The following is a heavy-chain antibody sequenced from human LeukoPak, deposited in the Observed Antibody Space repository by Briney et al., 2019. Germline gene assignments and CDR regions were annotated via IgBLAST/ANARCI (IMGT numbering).Heavy chain of an antibody. J-gene: IGHJ4*02. Sequence: GGSLRLSCAASGFTFSTYGMHWVRQAPGKGLEWVAFVRYDGNDKYYTDSVKGRFTISRDNSKNTLYLQMNSLRAEDAAVYYCAKDGSGWPLFDYWGQGTLVTVSS. D-gene: IGHD6-19*01. CDR3: AKDGSGWPLFDY. CDR2: VRYDGNDK. CDR1: GFTFSTYG. V-gene: IGHV3-30*02.